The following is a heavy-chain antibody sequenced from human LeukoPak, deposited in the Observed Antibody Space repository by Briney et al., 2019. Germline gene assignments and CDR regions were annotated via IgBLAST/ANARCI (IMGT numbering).Heavy chain of an antibody. CDR3: ARLRYYAIDV. CDR2: ISSSSRTI. V-gene: IGHV3-48*01. Sequence: GGSLRLSCAASGFTFSTYDMNWVRQAPGKGLEWVSYISSSSRTISYADSVKGRFTISRDNAKNSLYLQMNSLRAEDTAVYYCARLRYYAIDVWGQGTTVTASS. CDR1: GFTFSTYD. J-gene: IGHJ6*02.